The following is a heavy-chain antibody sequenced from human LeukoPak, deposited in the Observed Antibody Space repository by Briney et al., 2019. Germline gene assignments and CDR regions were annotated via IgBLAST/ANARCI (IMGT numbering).Heavy chain of an antibody. CDR3: ARDSPYYDFWSGSAPSSYYYYMDV. CDR2: IIPIFGTA. CDR1: GGTFSSYA. V-gene: IGHV1-69*13. J-gene: IGHJ6*03. Sequence: RASVKVSCKASGGTFSSYAISWVRQAPGQGLEWMGGIIPIFGTANYAQKFQGRVTITADESTSTAYMELSSLRSEDTAVYYWARDSPYYDFWSGSAPSSYYYYMDVWGKGTTVTVSS. D-gene: IGHD3-3*01.